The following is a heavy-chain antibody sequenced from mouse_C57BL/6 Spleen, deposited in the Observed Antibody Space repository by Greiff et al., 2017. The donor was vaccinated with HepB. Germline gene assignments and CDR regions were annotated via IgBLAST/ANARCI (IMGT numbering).Heavy chain of an antibody. J-gene: IGHJ4*01. CDR2: IDPSDSYT. CDR3: ARGDSSGYPDY. CDR1: GYTFTSYW. D-gene: IGHD3-2*02. Sequence: VQLQQPGAELVRPGTSVKLSCKASGYTFTSYWMHWVKQRPGQGLEWIGVIDPSDSYTNYNQKFKGKATLTVDTSSSTAYMQLSSLTSEDSAVYYCARGDSSGYPDYWGQGTSVTVSS. V-gene: IGHV1-59*01.